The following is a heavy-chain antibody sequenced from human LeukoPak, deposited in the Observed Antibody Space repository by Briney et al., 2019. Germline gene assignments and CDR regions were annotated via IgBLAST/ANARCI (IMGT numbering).Heavy chain of an antibody. V-gene: IGHV4-61*02. J-gene: IGHJ1*01. Sequence: SQTLSLTCTVSGGSISSGSYYWSWIRQPAGKGLEWIGRIYTSGSTNYNPSLESRVTISVDTSKNQFSLKLSSVTAADPAVYYCAGEGLSRAEYFQHWGQGTLVTVSS. CDR1: GGSISSGSYY. CDR3: AGEGLSRAEYFQH. CDR2: IYTSGST.